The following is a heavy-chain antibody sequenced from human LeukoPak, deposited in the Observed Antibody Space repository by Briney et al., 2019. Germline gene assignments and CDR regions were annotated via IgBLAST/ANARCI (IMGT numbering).Heavy chain of an antibody. Sequence: PSETLSLTCAVSGGSFSSGDWWSWVRRPPGKGLEWIGEIHHTGVTNFNPSLWSRVTMSLDKSRNQFSLTLSSVTAADTAVYYCARVISSAWRQNDLWGQGTLVTVSS. CDR3: ARVISSAWRQNDL. D-gene: IGHD3-22*01. CDR2: IHHTGVT. J-gene: IGHJ5*02. V-gene: IGHV4-4*02. CDR1: GGSFSSGDW.